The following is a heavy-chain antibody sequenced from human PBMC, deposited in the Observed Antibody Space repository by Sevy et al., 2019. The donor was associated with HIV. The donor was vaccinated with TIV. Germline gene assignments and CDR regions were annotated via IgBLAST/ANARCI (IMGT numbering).Heavy chain of an antibody. Sequence: GGSLRLSCAASGFTFSNAWMIWVRQAPGKGLEWVGRIKSKTDGETTDYAASVKGRFTISRDDSKNTLYLQMNSLKSGDTAVYYCATGIVGAVAGSAVVFDYWGQGTLVTVSS. CDR2: IKSKTDGETT. CDR1: GFTFSNAW. V-gene: IGHV3-15*01. CDR3: ATGIVGAVAGSAVVFDY. D-gene: IGHD6-19*01. J-gene: IGHJ4*02.